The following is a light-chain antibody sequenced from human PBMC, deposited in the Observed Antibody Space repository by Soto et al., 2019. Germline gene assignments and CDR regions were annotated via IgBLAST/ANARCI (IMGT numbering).Light chain of an antibody. V-gene: IGLV2-14*01. CDR2: EVT. Sequence: QSVLTQPASVSGSPGQSITISCTGTSGDIGSYNRVSWYQQHPGKAPKLIIYEVTDRPSGVSNRFSGSKSGNTASLTISGLQAEDEAEYYCSSHAGDGKFVFGTGTKLTVL. CDR3: SSHAGDGKFV. J-gene: IGLJ1*01. CDR1: SGDIGSYNR.